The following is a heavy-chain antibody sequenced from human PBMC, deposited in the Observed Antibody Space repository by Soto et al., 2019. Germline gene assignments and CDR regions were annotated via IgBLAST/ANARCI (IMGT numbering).Heavy chain of an antibody. V-gene: IGHV3-33*01. CDR1: GFTFSSYG. J-gene: IGHJ4*02. CDR3: ARVGEDFWGGVDLYFDY. D-gene: IGHD3-3*01. Sequence: GGSLRRSCAASGFTFSSYGMHWVRQALGKGLEWVAVIWYDGSNKYYADSVKGRFTISRDNSKNTLYLQMNSLRAEDTAVYYCARVGEDFWGGVDLYFDYWGQGPLVTVSS. CDR2: IWYDGSNK.